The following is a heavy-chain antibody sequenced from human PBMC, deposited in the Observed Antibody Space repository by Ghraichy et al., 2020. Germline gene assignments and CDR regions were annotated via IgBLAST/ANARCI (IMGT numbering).Heavy chain of an antibody. Sequence: GGSLRLSCAASGFTFSSYGMHWVRQAPGKGLEWVAVISYDGSNKYYADSVKGRFTISRDNSKNTLYPQMNSLRADDTAVYYCAKDPGGWYGSLFQYYYYGMDVWGQGTTVTVSS. CDR3: AKDPGGWYGSLFQYYYYGMDV. CDR2: ISYDGSNK. D-gene: IGHD6-19*01. V-gene: IGHV3-30*18. CDR1: GFTFSSYG. J-gene: IGHJ6*02.